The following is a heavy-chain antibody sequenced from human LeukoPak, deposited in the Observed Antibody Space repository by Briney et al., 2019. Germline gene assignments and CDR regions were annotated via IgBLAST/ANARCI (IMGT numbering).Heavy chain of an antibody. CDR1: GYTFTGYF. D-gene: IGHD4-17*01. CDR2: ILPNTGDT. J-gene: IGHJ4*02. Sequence: ASVKVSCKASGYTFTGYFLHWVRQAPGQGLEWMGWILPNTGDTHYAQKFQGRVTVTRDTSISTAYMEVSRLTSDDTAVYYCARKGEHYGDYDYWGQGTLVTVSS. V-gene: IGHV1-2*02. CDR3: ARKGEHYGDYDY.